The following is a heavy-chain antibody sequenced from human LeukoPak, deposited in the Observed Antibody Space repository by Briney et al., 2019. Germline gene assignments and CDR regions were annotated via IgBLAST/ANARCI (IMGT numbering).Heavy chain of an antibody. CDR2: IYYSGST. V-gene: IGHV4-59*01. Sequence: SETLPLTCTVSGGSISSYYWSWIRQPPGKGLEWIGYIYYSGSTNYNPSLKSRVTISVDTSKNQFSLKLSSVTAADTAVYYCARDLRDCSSTSCYMDHDAFDIWGQGTMVTVSS. D-gene: IGHD2-2*02. CDR3: ARDLRDCSSTSCYMDHDAFDI. J-gene: IGHJ3*02. CDR1: GGSISSYY.